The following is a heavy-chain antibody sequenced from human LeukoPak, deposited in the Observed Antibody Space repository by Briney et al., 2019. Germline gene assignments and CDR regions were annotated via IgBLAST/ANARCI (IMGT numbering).Heavy chain of an antibody. V-gene: IGHV4-34*01. CDR3: ARGQGDDYHYYYGMDV. CDR2: VNHRGRT. CDR1: GGSISSYY. J-gene: IGHJ6*02. Sequence: SETLSLTCTVSGGSISSYYWSWIRQPPGKGLEWLGEVNHRGRTNYNPSLKSRATISVDTSKNQFSLKLTSVTAADTTVYYCARGQGDDYHYYYGMDVWGQGTTVTVSS.